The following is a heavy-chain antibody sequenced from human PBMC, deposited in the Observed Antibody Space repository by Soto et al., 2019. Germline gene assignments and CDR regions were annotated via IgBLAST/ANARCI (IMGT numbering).Heavy chain of an antibody. J-gene: IGHJ3*02. Sequence: SETLSLTCAVYGGSFSGYYWSWIRQPPGKGLEWIGEINHSGSTNYNPSLKSRVTISVDTSKNQFSLKLSPVTAADTAVYYCARHQSIVVVTAARAFDIWGQGTMVTVS. V-gene: IGHV4-34*01. CDR3: ARHQSIVVVTAARAFDI. CDR1: GGSFSGYY. CDR2: INHSGST. D-gene: IGHD2-15*01.